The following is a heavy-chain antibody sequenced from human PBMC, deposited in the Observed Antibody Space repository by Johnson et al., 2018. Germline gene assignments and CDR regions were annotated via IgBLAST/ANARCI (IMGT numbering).Heavy chain of an antibody. CDR1: GFTFSDYA. V-gene: IGHV3-7*01. J-gene: IGHJ4*02. Sequence: VQLVQSGGEMVHPGGSLRLSCAASGFTFSDYAMAWVRPAPGKGLEWVANIKQDGSEKFYVDSVKGRFTISRDNAQNSLSLTMNSLRVEETAVYYCAGGSGWLVDHWGQGTLVTVSS. CDR3: AGGSGWLVDH. D-gene: IGHD6-19*01. CDR2: IKQDGSEK.